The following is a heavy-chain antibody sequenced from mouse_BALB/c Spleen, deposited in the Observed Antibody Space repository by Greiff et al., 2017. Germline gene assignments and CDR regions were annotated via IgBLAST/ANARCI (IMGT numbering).Heavy chain of an antibody. D-gene: IGHD1-1*01. J-gene: IGHJ4*01. CDR2: INPSTGYT. CDR1: GFNIKDYY. V-gene: IGHV1-4*01. CDR3: ASRSSYDAMDY. Sequence: VQLQQSGAELVRPGALVKLSCKASGFNIKDYYMHWVKQRPGQGLEWIGYINPSTGYTEYNQKFKDKATLTADKSSSTAYMQLSSLTSEDSAVYYCASRSSYDAMDYWGQGTSVTVSS.